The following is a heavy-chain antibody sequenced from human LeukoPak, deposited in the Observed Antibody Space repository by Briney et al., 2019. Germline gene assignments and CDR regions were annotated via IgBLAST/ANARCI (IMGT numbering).Heavy chain of an antibody. J-gene: IGHJ5*02. CDR1: APTFSSYS. Sequence: SVKLACNLSAPTFSSYSISWVRQAPGQGLEWAGGISPIFGTANYARKFQGGVTFTADESTSTAYMELSSLRSEDTAVYYGARGHYDFGSGFENWFDPWGQGTLVTVSS. V-gene: IGHV1-69*13. CDR3: ARGHYDFGSGFENWFDP. CDR2: ISPIFGTA. D-gene: IGHD3-3*01.